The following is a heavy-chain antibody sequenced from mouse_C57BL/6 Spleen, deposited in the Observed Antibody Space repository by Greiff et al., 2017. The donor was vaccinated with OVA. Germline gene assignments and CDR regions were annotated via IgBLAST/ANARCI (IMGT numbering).Heavy chain of an antibody. CDR3: ARSGDYGLDD. CDR1: GYTFTSYW. CDR2: IYPGTGGT. V-gene: IGHV1-55*01. Sequence: VQLQQPGAELVKPGASVKMSCKASGYTFTSYWITWVKQRPGQGLEWIGDIYPGTGGTNYNEKFKSKATLTVDTSSSTAYMQLSSLTSEDSAVYCCARSGDYGLDDWGKGTTLTVSS. D-gene: IGHD1-2*01. J-gene: IGHJ2*01.